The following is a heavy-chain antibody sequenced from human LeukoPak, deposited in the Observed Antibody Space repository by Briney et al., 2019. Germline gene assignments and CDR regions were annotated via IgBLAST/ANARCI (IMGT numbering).Heavy chain of an antibody. J-gene: IGHJ6*02. V-gene: IGHV4-61*02. D-gene: IGHD3-22*01. CDR1: GGSISSGSYY. Sequence: SQTLSLTCTVSGGSISSGSYYWSWIRQPAGKGLEWIGRIYTSGSTNYNPSLKSRVTISVDTSKNQFSLKLSSVTAADTAVYYCGHSSRYYYYGMDVWGQGTTVTVSS. CDR3: GHSSRYYYYGMDV. CDR2: IYTSGST.